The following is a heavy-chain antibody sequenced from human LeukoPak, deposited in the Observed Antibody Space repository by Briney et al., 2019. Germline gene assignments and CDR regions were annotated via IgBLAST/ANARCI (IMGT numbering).Heavy chain of an antibody. Sequence: GGSLRLSCAASGFTFSSYAMSWVRQAPGKGLEWVSAISGSGGSTYYADSVKGRFTISGDNSKNTLYLQMNSLRAEDTAVYYCARDGGAQHDDSYFDYWGKGTLVTVSS. J-gene: IGHJ4*02. D-gene: IGHD2-15*01. CDR3: ARDGGAQHDDSYFDY. V-gene: IGHV3-23*01. CDR1: GFTFSSYA. CDR2: ISGSGGST.